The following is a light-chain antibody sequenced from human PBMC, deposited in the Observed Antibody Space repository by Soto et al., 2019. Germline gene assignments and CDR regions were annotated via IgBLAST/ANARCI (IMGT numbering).Light chain of an antibody. Sequence: PQSAATLSLYPGARSTLPGRASQSVSSYLAWYQQKPGQAPRLLIYDASNRATGIPARFSGSGSGTHFTLTISSLESEDFAVYYCQQSSSSGTFGQGTKLDIK. CDR1: QSVSSY. CDR2: DAS. V-gene: IGKV3-11*01. CDR3: QQSSSSGT. J-gene: IGKJ1*01.